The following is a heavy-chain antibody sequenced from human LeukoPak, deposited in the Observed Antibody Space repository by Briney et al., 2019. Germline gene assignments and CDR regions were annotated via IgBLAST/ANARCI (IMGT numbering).Heavy chain of an antibody. D-gene: IGHD3-9*01. CDR2: ISGSGGST. V-gene: IGHV3-23*01. CDR3: AKSYYDILTGPPYDP. CDR1: GFTFSSYA. Sequence: GGSLRLSCAASGFTFSSYAMSWVRQAPGKGLEWVSAISGSGGSTYYADSVKGRFTISRDNSKNTLYLQMNSPRAEDTAVYYCAKSYYDILTGPPYDPWGQGTLVTVSS. J-gene: IGHJ5*02.